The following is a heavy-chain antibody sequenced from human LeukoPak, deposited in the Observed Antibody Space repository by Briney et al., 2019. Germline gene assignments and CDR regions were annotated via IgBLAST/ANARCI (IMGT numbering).Heavy chain of an antibody. CDR2: LNPNTGDT. CDR1: GYIFAHYH. V-gene: IGHV1-2*02. D-gene: IGHD2-15*01. Sequence: GASVKVSCKASGYIFAHYHTHWVRQAPGQGLEWMGSLNPNTGDTLLPQKFQGRVTMTRDTSITVGYMELSSLTFDDTGVYYCARDPDSGPDLWGQGTLVTVAS. J-gene: IGHJ4*02. CDR3: ARDPDSGPDL.